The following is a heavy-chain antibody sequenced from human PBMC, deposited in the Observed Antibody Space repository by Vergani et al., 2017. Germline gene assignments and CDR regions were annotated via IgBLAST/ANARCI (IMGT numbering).Heavy chain of an antibody. D-gene: IGHD3-16*02. J-gene: IGHJ3*02. CDR2: INPNSGGT. V-gene: IGHV1-2*02. CDR1: GYTFTGYY. Sequence: QVQLVQSGAEVKKPGASVKVSCKASGYTFTGYYMHWVRQAPGQGLEWMGWINPNSGGTNYAQKFQGRVTMTRDTSISTAYMELSRLRSDDTAVYYCARVHDDYVWGSYRLDAFDIWGQGTMVTVSS. CDR3: ARVHDDYVWGSYRLDAFDI.